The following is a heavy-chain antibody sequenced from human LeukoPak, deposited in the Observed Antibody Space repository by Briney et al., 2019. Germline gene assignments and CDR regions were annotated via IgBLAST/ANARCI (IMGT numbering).Heavy chain of an antibody. CDR1: GGSISSYY. CDR3: ARDQRDYYDSSGYYPLGY. CDR2: IYYSGST. J-gene: IGHJ4*02. D-gene: IGHD3-22*01. Sequence: PSETLSLTCTVSGGSISSYYWSWIRQPPGKGLEWIGYIYYSGSTNYNPSLKSRATISVDTSKNQFSLKLSSVTAADTAVYYCARDQRDYYDSSGYYPLGYWGQGTLVTVSS. V-gene: IGHV4-59*01.